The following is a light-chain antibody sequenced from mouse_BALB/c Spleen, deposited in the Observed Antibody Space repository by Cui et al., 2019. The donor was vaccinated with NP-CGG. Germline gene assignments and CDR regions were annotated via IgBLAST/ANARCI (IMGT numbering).Light chain of an antibody. CDR3: VLWYSNHWV. Sequence: QAVVTQESALNTSPGETVTITCRSSTGAVTTSNYANWVQEKPDHLFTGLIGGTNNRAPGVPARFSGSLIGDKAALTITGAQTEDEAIYFCVLWYSNHWVFGGGTKLTVL. CDR2: GTN. J-gene: IGLJ1*01. V-gene: IGLV1*01. CDR1: TGAVTTSNY.